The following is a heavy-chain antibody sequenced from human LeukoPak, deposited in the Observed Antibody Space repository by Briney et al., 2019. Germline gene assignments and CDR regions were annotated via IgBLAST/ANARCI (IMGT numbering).Heavy chain of an antibody. CDR1: GYTFTAYY. CDR2: INPNSGVT. V-gene: IGHV1-2*02. J-gene: IGHJ4*02. D-gene: IGHD3-10*01. CDR3: ATTLSYYYASGSHPTIGFYLDY. Sequence: ASVKVSCKASGYTFTAYYMHWVRQAPGQGLEWMGWINPNSGVTNYAQKFQGRVTMTRDTSISTAYMDLSRLRSDDTAVYYCATTLSYYYASGSHPTIGFYLDYWSQGTLVTVSS.